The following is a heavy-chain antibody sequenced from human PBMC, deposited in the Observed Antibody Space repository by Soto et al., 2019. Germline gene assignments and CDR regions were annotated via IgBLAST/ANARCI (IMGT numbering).Heavy chain of an antibody. CDR3: ARAFSSTICGVVKVDYYYGMDV. J-gene: IGHJ6*02. CDR1: GYTFTGYY. Sequence: ASVKVSFKASGYTFTGYYMHWVRQAPGQGLEWMGWINPNSGGTNYAQKFQGWVTMTRDTSISTAYMELSRLRSDDTAVYYCARAFSSTICGVVKVDYYYGMDVWGQGTTVNVSS. CDR2: INPNSGGT. D-gene: IGHD3-3*01. V-gene: IGHV1-2*04.